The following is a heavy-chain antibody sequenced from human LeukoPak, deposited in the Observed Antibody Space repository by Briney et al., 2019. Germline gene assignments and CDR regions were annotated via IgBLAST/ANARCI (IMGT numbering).Heavy chain of an antibody. D-gene: IGHD3-9*01. J-gene: IGHJ5*02. Sequence: SETLSLTCTVSGGSISSSSYYWGWIRQPPGKGLEWIGSIYYSGSTYYNPSLKSRVTISVDTSKNQFSLKLSSVTAADTAVYYCAREPSPLRYFDWLPRSWFDPWGQGTLVTVSS. CDR3: AREPSPLRYFDWLPRSWFDP. CDR2: IYYSGST. V-gene: IGHV4-39*07. CDR1: GGSISSSSYY.